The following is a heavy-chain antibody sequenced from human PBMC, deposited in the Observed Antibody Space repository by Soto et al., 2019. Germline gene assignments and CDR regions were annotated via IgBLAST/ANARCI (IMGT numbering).Heavy chain of an antibody. D-gene: IGHD3-22*01. J-gene: IGHJ3*01. CDR3: ARGDKGYFDL. CDR1: GFTFSYYW. Sequence: EVQLVESEGGLVQPGGSLRLSCGASGFTFSYYWMHWVRQSPGQGLVWVSRVHSDGSSTTYADSVKGRFTSSRDNAKNTVYLQMNSLRAEETAVYYCARGDKGYFDLWGQGTMVTVSS. V-gene: IGHV3-74*01. CDR2: VHSDGSST.